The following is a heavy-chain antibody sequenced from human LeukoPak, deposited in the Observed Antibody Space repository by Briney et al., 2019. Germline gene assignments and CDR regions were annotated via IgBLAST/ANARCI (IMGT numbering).Heavy chain of an antibody. J-gene: IGHJ6*02. V-gene: IGHV4-4*07. D-gene: IGHD6-13*01. CDR2: IHTSGST. CDR1: GGSINNYY. Sequence: SETLSLTCTVSGGSINNYYWSWIRQPAGKGLEWIGRIHTSGSTNYNPSLKSRVTLSLDTSKNQFSLKLTSVTAADTAVYYCARDPDAAAAGGSGMDVWGQGTTVTVSS. CDR3: ARDPDAAAAGGSGMDV.